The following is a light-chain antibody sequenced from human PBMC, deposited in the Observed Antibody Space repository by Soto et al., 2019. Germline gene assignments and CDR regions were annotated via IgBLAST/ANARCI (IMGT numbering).Light chain of an antibody. Sequence: SVLTQPPSVSGAPGQRVTISCTGSSSNIGAGYDVHWYQQLPGTAPKPLTYGNSNRPSGVPDRFSGSKSGTSASLAITGLQAEDEADYYCQSYDSSLSGSKVFGTGTKVTVL. CDR3: QSYDSSLSGSKV. V-gene: IGLV1-40*01. CDR2: GNS. CDR1: SSNIGAGYD. J-gene: IGLJ1*01.